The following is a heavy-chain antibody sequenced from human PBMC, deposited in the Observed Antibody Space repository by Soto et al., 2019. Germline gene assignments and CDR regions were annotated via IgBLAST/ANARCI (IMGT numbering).Heavy chain of an antibody. CDR1: GFSFSTYE. D-gene: IGHD3-22*01. CDR2: IGTSGGPT. Sequence: PGGSLRLSCAASGFSFSTYEMMWVRQAPGKGLEWVSYIGTSGGPTYYADSVKGRFTISRDNSKNSLYLEVNSLGAEDTALYYCATSLSGYYYNYWGQGTLVTVSS. CDR3: ATSLSGYYYNY. J-gene: IGHJ4*02. V-gene: IGHV3-48*03.